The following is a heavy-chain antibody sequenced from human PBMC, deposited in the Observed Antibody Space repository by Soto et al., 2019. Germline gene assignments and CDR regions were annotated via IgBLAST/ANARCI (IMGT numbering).Heavy chain of an antibody. CDR1: GYSFTSYW. CDR3: NTTRGRYGMDV. J-gene: IGHJ6*02. V-gene: IGHV5-51*01. D-gene: IGHD1-1*01. Sequence: GESLKISCKGSGYSFTSYWIGWVRQMPGKGLEWMGFIYPGDSDTRYRPSFQGQVTISADKSINTAYLQWSSLKASDTAMYCCNTTRGRYGMDVWGQGTTVTVSS. CDR2: IYPGDSDT.